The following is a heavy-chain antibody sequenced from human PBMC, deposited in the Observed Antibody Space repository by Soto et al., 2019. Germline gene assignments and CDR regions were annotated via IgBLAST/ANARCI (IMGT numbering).Heavy chain of an antibody. CDR3: ARESHDILTGPPWVWYFDL. V-gene: IGHV4-34*01. J-gene: IGHJ2*01. Sequence: QVQLQQWGAGPLRPLETLSLTCGVSGGSFSGYYWAWIRQSPGKGLEWIGEINDRGSNDYKPSLKSRVSISRDKSKNDSFLHMTSVSAADTGLYSRARESHDILTGPPWVWYFDLWGRGNLVTVSS. CDR2: INDRGSN. D-gene: IGHD3-9*01. CDR1: GGSFSGYY.